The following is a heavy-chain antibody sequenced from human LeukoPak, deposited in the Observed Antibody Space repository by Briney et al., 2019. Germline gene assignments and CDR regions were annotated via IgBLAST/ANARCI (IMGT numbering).Heavy chain of an antibody. J-gene: IGHJ4*02. CDR1: GFTFDDYA. Sequence: GGSLRLSCAASGFTFDDYAMHWVRQAPGKGLEWVSGISWNSGSIGYADSVKGRFTISRDNAKNSLYLQMNSLRAEDTAVYYCAKVGAAAVYWGQGTLVTVSS. D-gene: IGHD6-13*01. CDR3: AKVGAAAVY. CDR2: ISWNSGSI. V-gene: IGHV3-9*01.